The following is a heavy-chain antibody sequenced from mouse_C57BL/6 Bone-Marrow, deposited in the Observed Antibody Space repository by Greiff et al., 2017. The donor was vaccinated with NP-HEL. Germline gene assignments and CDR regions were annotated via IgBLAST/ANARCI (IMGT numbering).Heavy chain of an antibody. Sequence: VQLKESGPELVKPGASVKMSCKASGYTFTDYNMHWVKQSHGKSLEWIGYINPNNGGTSYNQKFKGKATLTVNKSSSTAYMELRSLTSEDSAVYYCARWLLLPLWYFDVWGTGTTVTVSS. V-gene: IGHV1-22*01. J-gene: IGHJ1*03. CDR1: GYTFTDYN. CDR2: INPNNGGT. D-gene: IGHD2-3*01. CDR3: ARWLLLPLWYFDV.